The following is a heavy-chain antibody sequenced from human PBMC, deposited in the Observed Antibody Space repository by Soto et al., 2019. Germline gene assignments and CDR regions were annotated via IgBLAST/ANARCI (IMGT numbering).Heavy chain of an antibody. CDR3: ARDKGYGSGGYGMDV. V-gene: IGHV3-21*01. J-gene: IGHJ6*02. CDR1: GFTFSSYS. Sequence: GGSLRLSCAASGFTFSSYSMNWVRQAPGKGLEWVSSISSSSSYIYCADSVKGRFTISRDNAKNSLYLQMNSLRAEDTAVYYCARDKGYGSGGYGMDVWGQGTTVTVSS. CDR2: ISSSSSYI. D-gene: IGHD3-10*01.